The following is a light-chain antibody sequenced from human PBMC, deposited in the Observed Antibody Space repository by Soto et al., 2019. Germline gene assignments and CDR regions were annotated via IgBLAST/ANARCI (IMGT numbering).Light chain of an antibody. J-gene: IGLJ1*01. Sequence: QSVLTQPASVSGSPGQSSTISCTGTSSDVGASIFVSWYQQHPGKAPKLMIYAVSSRPSGVSYRFSGSKSGNTASLTISGLQAEDEADYYCSSYTTNSSYVFGTGTKVTVL. CDR2: AVS. CDR3: SSYTTNSSYV. V-gene: IGLV2-14*01. CDR1: SSDVGASIF.